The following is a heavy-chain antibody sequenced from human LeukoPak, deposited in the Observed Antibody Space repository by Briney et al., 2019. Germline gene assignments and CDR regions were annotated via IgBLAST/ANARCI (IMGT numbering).Heavy chain of an antibody. CDR1: GYTFTGYY. J-gene: IGHJ4*02. D-gene: IGHD3-22*01. V-gene: IGHV1-2*06. CDR2: INPNSGGT. CDR3: ARVQPYYYDSSGYLRGTFDY. Sequence: ASVKVSCKASGYTFTGYYMHWVRQAPGQGLEWVGRINPNSGGTNYAQKLQGRVTMTRDTSISTAYMELSRLRSDDTAVYYCARVQPYYYDSSGYLRGTFDYWGQGTLVTVSS.